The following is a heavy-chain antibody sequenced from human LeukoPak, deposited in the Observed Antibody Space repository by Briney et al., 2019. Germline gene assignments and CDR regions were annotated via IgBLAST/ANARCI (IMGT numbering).Heavy chain of an antibody. CDR3: AREDIVLMVYAILGY. D-gene: IGHD2-8*01. CDR1: GFSFSGYS. J-gene: IGHJ4*02. Sequence: GGSLRLSCAASGFSFSGYSMNWVRQAPGKGLDWVSYISSGSRTIFYAESVKGRFTISRDNSKNTLYLQMTSLRAEDTAVYYCAREDIVLMVYAILGYWGQGTLVTVSS. V-gene: IGHV3-48*01. CDR2: ISSGSRTI.